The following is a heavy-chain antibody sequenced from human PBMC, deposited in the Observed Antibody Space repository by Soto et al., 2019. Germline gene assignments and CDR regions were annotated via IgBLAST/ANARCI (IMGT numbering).Heavy chain of an antibody. D-gene: IGHD6-13*01. V-gene: IGHV3-21*01. CDR3: AREVGSWYGGYYYYMDV. J-gene: IGHJ6*03. CDR1: GFTFSSYS. Sequence: PGGSLRLSCAASGFTFSSYSMNWVRQAPGKGLEWVSSISSSSSYIYYADSVKGRFTISRDNAKNSLYLQMNSLRAEDTAVYYCAREVGSWYGGYYYYMDVWGKGTTVTVSS. CDR2: ISSSSSYI.